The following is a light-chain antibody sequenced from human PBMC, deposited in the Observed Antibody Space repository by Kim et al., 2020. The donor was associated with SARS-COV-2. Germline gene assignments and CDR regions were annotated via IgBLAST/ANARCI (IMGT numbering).Light chain of an antibody. CDR2: DAS. CDR1: QGISSN. J-gene: IGKJ2*01. CDR3: QRRSNWYT. Sequence: EIVLTQSPATLSLSPGERATLSCRASQGISSNLAWYQQKPGQAPRLLIYDASNRATGIPARFSGSGSGTDFNLTISSLEPEDFAVYYCQRRSNWYTFGQGTKLEI. V-gene: IGKV3-11*01.